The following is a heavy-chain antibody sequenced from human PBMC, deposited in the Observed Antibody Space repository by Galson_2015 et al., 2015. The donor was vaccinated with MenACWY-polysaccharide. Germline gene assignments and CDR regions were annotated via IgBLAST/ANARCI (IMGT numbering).Heavy chain of an antibody. V-gene: IGHV5-51*03. CDR2: IYPGDSDT. CDR1: GYSFTSYW. CDR3: ARRADYYDSSGYYLFDY. D-gene: IGHD3-22*01. Sequence: QSGAEVKKPRESLKISCKGSGYSFTSYWIGWVRQMPGKGLEWMGIIYPGDSDTRYSPSFQGQVTISADKSISTAYLQWSSLKASDTAMYYCARRADYYDSSGYYLFDYWGQGTLVTVSS. J-gene: IGHJ4*02.